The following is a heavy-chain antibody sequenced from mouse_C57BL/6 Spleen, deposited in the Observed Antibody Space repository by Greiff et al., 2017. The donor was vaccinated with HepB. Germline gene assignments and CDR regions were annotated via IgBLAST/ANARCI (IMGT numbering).Heavy chain of an antibody. J-gene: IGHJ4*01. CDR2: IDPSDSYT. V-gene: IGHV1-50*01. CDR3: ARGGGAPMDD. D-gene: IGHD3-1*01. CDR1: GYTFTSYW. Sequence: QVQLQQPGAELVKPGASVKLSCKASGYTFTSYWMQWVKQRPGQGLEWIGEIDPSDSYTNYNQKFKGKATLTVDTSSSTAYMQLSSLTSEDSAVFYWARGGGAPMDDWGQGTSVTVSS.